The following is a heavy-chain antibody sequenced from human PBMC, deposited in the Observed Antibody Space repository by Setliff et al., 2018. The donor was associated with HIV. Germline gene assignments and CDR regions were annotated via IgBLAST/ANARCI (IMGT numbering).Heavy chain of an antibody. CDR1: GFSFNNYW. Sequence: AGGSLRLSCVASGFSFNNYWMCWVRQAPGQGLEWVANIDLDGSEKNYVESVKGRFTISRDNAENSLYLQMNSLRADDTATYYCARKLRPGHGVDVWGQGTTVTVSS. D-gene: IGHD3-10*01. CDR2: IDLDGSEK. V-gene: IGHV3-7*01. J-gene: IGHJ6*02. CDR3: ARKLRPGHGVDV.